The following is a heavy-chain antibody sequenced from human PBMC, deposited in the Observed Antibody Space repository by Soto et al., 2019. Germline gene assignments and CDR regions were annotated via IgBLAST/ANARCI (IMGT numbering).Heavy chain of an antibody. J-gene: IGHJ4*02. D-gene: IGHD6-19*01. CDR3: VRRGSETGWYFDQ. CDR2: ISGSGGRI. CDR1: GFTFYRYD. V-gene: IGHV3-23*02. Sequence: EVQLLESGGGLVQPGGSLRLSCAASGFTFYRYDMFWVRQTPRRGLEWVSFISGSGGRIEYGDFVRGRFTASRDNAEDTLSLQRNTLASADTAVYYCVRRGSETGWYFDQWGQGTLVVVSS.